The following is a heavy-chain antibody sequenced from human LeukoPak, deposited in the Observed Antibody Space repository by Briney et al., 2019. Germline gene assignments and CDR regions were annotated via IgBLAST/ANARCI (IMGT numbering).Heavy chain of an antibody. Sequence: NPSETLSLTCTVSGGSISSYYWSWIRQPPGKGLEWMGYIYYSGSTNYNPSLKGRVTISVDTSKNQFSLKLSSVTAADTAVYYCARVGNYDVLTGYGYYYYYMDVWGKGTTVTISS. V-gene: IGHV4-59*08. CDR2: IYYSGST. CDR3: ARVGNYDVLTGYGYYYYYMDV. J-gene: IGHJ6*03. D-gene: IGHD3-9*01. CDR1: GGSISSYY.